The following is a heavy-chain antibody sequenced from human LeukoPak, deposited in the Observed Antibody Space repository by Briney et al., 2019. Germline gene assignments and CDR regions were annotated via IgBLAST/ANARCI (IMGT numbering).Heavy chain of an antibody. D-gene: IGHD2-21*02. CDR2: IYHSGST. V-gene: IGHV4-38-2*01. J-gene: IGHJ4*02. CDR3: ARGPIVVVTAPIRY. Sequence: SETLSLTCAVSGYSISSGYYWGWIRQPPGKGQEWIGSIYHSGSTYYNPSLKSRVTISVDTSKNQFSLKLSSVTAADTAVYYCARGPIVVVTAPIRYWGQGTLVTVSS. CDR1: GYSISSGYY.